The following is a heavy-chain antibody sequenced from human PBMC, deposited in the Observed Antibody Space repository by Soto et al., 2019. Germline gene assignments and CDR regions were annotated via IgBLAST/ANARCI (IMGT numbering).Heavy chain of an antibody. J-gene: IGHJ4*02. CDR3: TTGLYYDLLTGYHNVAY. V-gene: IGHV3-15*01. CDR2: IKSKTDGGAA. CDR1: GFNLSHPW. D-gene: IGHD3-9*01. Sequence: EVQLVESGGGLGKPGGSLRLSCAASGFNLSHPWMTWVRQAAGKGLEWVGRIKSKTDGGAADYAAPVKGRFTISRDDSKNTVYLQMNRLNTEDTAVYYCTTGLYYDLLTGYHNVAYWGQGTLVTVSS.